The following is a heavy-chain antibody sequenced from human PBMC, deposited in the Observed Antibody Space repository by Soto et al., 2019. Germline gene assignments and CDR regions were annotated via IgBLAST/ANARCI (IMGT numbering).Heavy chain of an antibody. CDR2: INHSGST. Sequence: WTCIRQTPGKGLEWIGEINHSGSTNYKPSLKSRVSISADTSKKQFSLNLTSVTAADTAVYYCARGECSSNYCFTRWALDIWGQGTVVTVSS. V-gene: IGHV4-34*01. D-gene: IGHD2-2*01. CDR3: ARGECSSNYCFTRWALDI. J-gene: IGHJ3*02.